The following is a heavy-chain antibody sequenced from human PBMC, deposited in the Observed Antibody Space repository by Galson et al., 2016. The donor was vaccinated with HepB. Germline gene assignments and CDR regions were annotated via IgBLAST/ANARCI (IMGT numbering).Heavy chain of an antibody. CDR3: AGEGPYWSGNYWFDP. J-gene: IGHJ5*02. Sequence: TLSLTCTAFGGSMTSGGFYWSWLRQLPGKGLEWIGHIYYSGATYYNPSLKSRVTISVDTSKNQFSLTMISVTAADTAVYFCAGEGPYWSGNYWFDPWGQGTLVTVSS. V-gene: IGHV4-31*03. D-gene: IGHD3-3*01. CDR1: GGSMTSGGFY. CDR2: IYYSGAT.